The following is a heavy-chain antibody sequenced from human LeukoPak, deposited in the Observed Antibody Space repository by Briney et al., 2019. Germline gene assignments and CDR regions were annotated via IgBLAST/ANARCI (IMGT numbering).Heavy chain of an antibody. J-gene: IGHJ5*02. CDR3: ARVGVLWFGELLHNWFDP. CDR2: INPNSGGT. Sequence: ASVKVSCKASGYTFIGYYMHWVRQAPGQGLEWMGWINPNSGGTNYAQKFQGRVTMTRDTSISTAYMELSRLRSDDTAVYYCARVGVLWFGELLHNWFDPWGQGTLVTVSS. D-gene: IGHD3-10*01. CDR1: GYTFIGYY. V-gene: IGHV1-2*02.